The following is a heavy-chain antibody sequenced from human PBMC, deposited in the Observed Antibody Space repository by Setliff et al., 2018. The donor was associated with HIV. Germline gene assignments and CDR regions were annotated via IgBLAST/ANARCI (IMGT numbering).Heavy chain of an antibody. CDR3: ARDHHSGRGSNFPWYSDL. J-gene: IGHJ2*01. V-gene: IGHV1-18*01. Sequence: ASVKVSCKASGYTFSNYGITWGRQAPGQGLEWMGWITSYNGNTNYAKKFKGRVTMTTDTSTSIAYMELKSLRSEDTAVYYCARDHHSGRGSNFPWYSDLWGRGTLVTVSS. D-gene: IGHD1-26*01. CDR2: ITSYNGNT. CDR1: GYTFSNYG.